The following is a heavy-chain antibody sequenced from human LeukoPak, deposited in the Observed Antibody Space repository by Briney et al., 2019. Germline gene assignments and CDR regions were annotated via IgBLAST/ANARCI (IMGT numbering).Heavy chain of an antibody. CDR2: ISGSGSSA. V-gene: IGHV3-23*01. CDR3: APVGSWDY. Sequence: GGSLRLSCAASGFTFSSYAMGWVRQAPGKGLEWVSAISGSGSSAYYADSVKGRFTISRDNSKNTLYLQMNSLRAEDTAVYYCAPVGSWDYWGQGTLVTVSS. D-gene: IGHD1-26*01. J-gene: IGHJ4*02. CDR1: GFTFSSYA.